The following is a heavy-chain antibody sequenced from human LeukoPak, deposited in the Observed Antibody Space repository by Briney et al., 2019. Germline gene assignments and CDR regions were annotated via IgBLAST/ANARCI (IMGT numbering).Heavy chain of an antibody. CDR2: IRYDGSYK. CDR1: GFTFSTYG. CDR3: ARDSGPADPEAFDI. Sequence: GGSLRLSCAASGFTFSTYGMHWVRQAPGKGLEWVAFIRYDGSYKYYAESVKGRLTISRDNSKNTVYLQMNSLRAEDTAVYYCARDSGPADPEAFDIWGQGTMVTVSS. D-gene: IGHD1-14*01. V-gene: IGHV3-30*02. J-gene: IGHJ3*02.